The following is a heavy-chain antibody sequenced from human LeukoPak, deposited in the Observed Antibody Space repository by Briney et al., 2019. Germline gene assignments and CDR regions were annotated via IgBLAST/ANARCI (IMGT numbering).Heavy chain of an antibody. J-gene: IGHJ4*02. D-gene: IGHD4-17*01. V-gene: IGHV3-30*19. CDR1: GFTFTMYG. Sequence: GGSLRLSCAASGFTFTMYGMHWVRQAPGKGLEWVAPVSNDRNSHYYPDSVKGRFTLSRDNSKYTLYLHMNSLRDEDTAVYYCARDIGGLDGDGLDQWGQGTLVTVSS. CDR2: VSNDRNSH. CDR3: ARDIGGLDGDGLDQ.